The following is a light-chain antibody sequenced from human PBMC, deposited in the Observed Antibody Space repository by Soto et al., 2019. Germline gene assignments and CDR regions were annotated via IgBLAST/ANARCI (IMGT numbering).Light chain of an antibody. CDR1: ALPKHY. CDR3: QSTDSSGAFVV. CDR2: KDS. Sequence: SYELTQPPSVSVSPGQTARITCSGDALPKHYAYWYQQKPGQAPVLVISKDSERPSGIPERFSGSNSGTKVTLTISGVQAEDDADYYCQSTDSSGAFVVFGGGTKLTVL. V-gene: IGLV3-25*03. J-gene: IGLJ2*01.